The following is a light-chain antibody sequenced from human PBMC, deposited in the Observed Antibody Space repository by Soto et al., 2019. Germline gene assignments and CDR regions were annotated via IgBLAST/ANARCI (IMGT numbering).Light chain of an antibody. CDR3: QQYNNWYT. Sequence: EILITQSPATLSVSPGERATLSCRASQSVSSNLAWYQQKPGQAPRLLIYGASTRATGIPARFSGSGSGTEFTLTISSLQSEDFAVYYCQQYNNWYTFGQGTKVDIK. CDR1: QSVSSN. CDR2: GAS. J-gene: IGKJ2*01. V-gene: IGKV3-15*01.